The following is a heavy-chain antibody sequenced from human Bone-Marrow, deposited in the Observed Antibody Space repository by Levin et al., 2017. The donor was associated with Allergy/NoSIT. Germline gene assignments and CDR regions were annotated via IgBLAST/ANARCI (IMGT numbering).Heavy chain of an antibody. D-gene: IGHD3-10*01. V-gene: IGHV3-7*01. CDR1: GFSLSNYW. Sequence: GGSLRLSCAASGFSLSNYWMSWVRQTPEKGLEWVANTKYDGRESFFVDSVKGRFTISRDNAQNSVFLQMNNLRVEDTALYFCVRDTTSGWSFDYWGQGTLVTVSS. CDR2: TKYDGRES. J-gene: IGHJ4*02. CDR3: VRDTTSGWSFDY.